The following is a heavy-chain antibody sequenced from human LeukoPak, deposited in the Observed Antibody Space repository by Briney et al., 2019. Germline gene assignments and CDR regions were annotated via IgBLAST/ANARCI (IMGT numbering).Heavy chain of an antibody. CDR1: GYSFTSYW. Sequence: GESLKISCKGSGYSFTSYWIGWVRQMPGKGLEWMGIIYPGDSDTRYSPSFQGQVTISADKSISTAYLQWSSLKASDTAMYYCARWGIVVVPAAIPVLSGVGGLDYWGQGTLVTVSS. J-gene: IGHJ4*02. CDR2: IYPGDSDT. CDR3: ARWGIVVVPAAIPVLSGVGGLDY. V-gene: IGHV5-51*01. D-gene: IGHD2-2*02.